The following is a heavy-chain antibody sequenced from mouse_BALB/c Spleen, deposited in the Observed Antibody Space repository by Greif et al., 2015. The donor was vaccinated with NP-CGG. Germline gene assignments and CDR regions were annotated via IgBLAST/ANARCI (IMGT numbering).Heavy chain of an antibody. D-gene: IGHD2-4*01. J-gene: IGHJ3*01. CDR1: GFTFSSYA. V-gene: IGHV5-9-4*01. CDR3: ARDRGVITTGFAY. Sequence: EVKLMESGGGLVKPGGSLKLSCAASGFTFSSYAMSWVRQSPEKRLEWVAEISSGGSYTYYPDTVTGRFTISRDNAKNTLYLEMSSLRSEDTAMYYCARDRGVITTGFAYWGQGTLVTVSA. CDR2: ISSGGSYT.